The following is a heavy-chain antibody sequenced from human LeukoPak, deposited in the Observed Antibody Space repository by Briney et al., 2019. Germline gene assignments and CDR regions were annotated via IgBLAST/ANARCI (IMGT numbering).Heavy chain of an antibody. CDR3: AKERSSSWYRGFDY. J-gene: IGHJ4*02. CDR1: GFTFSSYS. V-gene: IGHV3-48*04. Sequence: GGSLRLSCAASGFTFSSYSMNWVRQAPGKGLEWVSYISSSGSTIYYADSVKGRFTIPRDNAKNSLYLQMNSLRAEDTAVYYCAKERSSSWYRGFDYWGQGTLVTVSS. CDR2: ISSSGSTI. D-gene: IGHD6-13*01.